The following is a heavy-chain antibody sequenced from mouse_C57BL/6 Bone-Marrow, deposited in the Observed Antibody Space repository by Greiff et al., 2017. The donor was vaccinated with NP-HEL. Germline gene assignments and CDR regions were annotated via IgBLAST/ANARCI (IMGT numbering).Heavy chain of an antibody. CDR3: ARSRLLPLVFAY. CDR2: IFPGSGST. V-gene: IGHV1-56*01. Sequence: QVQLQQSGPELVRPGASVKISCKAPGYTFTSHWMQWVRQRPGQGLEWIGEIFPGSGSTYYNEKFKDKATLTVDTSSSTAYMQLSSLTSEDSAVYFCARSRLLPLVFAYWGQGTLVTVSA. CDR1: GYTFTSHW. J-gene: IGHJ3*01. D-gene: IGHD2-3*01.